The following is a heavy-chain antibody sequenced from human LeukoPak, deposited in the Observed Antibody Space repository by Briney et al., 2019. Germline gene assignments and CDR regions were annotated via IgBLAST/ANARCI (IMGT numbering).Heavy chain of an antibody. CDR2: IYYSGST. Sequence: SETLSLTCTVSGGSISTYYWSWIRQPPGKGLEWLGYIYYSGSTNYNPSLKSRVTISVDTSKNQFSLKLSSVIAADTAVYYCASARHLGEDFVYWGEGTLVTVSS. V-gene: IGHV4-59*01. CDR1: GGSISTYY. J-gene: IGHJ4*02. CDR3: ASARHLGEDFVY. D-gene: IGHD1-26*01.